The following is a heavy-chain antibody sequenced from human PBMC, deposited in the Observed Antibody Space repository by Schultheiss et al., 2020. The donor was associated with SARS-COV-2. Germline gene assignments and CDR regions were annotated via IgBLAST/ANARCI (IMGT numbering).Heavy chain of an antibody. J-gene: IGHJ4*02. CDR2: ISSSGSTI. Sequence: GESLKISCAASGFTFSSYEMNWVRQAPGKGLEWVSYISSSGSTIYYADSVKGRFTISRDNSKNTLYLQMNSLRAEDTAVYYCARDGSGSYYNHPPSYYFDYWGQGTLVTVSS. V-gene: IGHV3-48*03. CDR3: ARDGSGSYYNHPPSYYFDY. CDR1: GFTFSSYE. D-gene: IGHD3-10*01.